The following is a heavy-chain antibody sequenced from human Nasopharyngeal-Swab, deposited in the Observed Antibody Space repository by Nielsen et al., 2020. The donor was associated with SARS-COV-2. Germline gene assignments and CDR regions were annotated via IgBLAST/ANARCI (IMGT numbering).Heavy chain of an antibody. CDR1: GFTFSSYA. Sequence: GESLKISCAASGFTFSSYAMSWVRQAPGKGLEWVSAISGSGGSTYYADSVKGRFTISRDNSKNTLYLQMNSLRAEDTAVYYGAKDSYDSSGYSYYYGMDVWGQGTTVTVSS. J-gene: IGHJ6*02. D-gene: IGHD3-22*01. V-gene: IGHV3-23*01. CDR3: AKDSYDSSGYSYYYGMDV. CDR2: ISGSGGST.